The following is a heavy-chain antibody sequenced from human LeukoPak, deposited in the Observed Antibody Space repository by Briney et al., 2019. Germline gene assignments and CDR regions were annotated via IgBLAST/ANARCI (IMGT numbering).Heavy chain of an antibody. D-gene: IGHD5-18*01. J-gene: IGHJ5*02. CDR1: GYTFTSYG. CDR2: ISAYNGNT. CDR3: ARGVGTAMWANNWFDP. V-gene: IGHV1-18*01. Sequence: GASVKVSCKASGYTFTSYGISWVRQAPGQGLEWMGWISAYNGNTNYAQKVKGRVTMTTDTSTSKAYMELKSLRSDDTAVYYCARGVGTAMWANNWFDPWGQGTLVTVSS.